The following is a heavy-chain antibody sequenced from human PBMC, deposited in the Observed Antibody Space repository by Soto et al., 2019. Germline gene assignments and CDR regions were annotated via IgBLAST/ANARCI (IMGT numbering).Heavy chain of an antibody. CDR3: AHIVVAGLGYYFDY. CDR1: GFSLSSTRMA. J-gene: IGHJ4*02. V-gene: IGHV2-5*02. Sequence: ITLKESGPTLVKPTQTLTLTCTFSGFSLSSTRMAVGWIRQPPVKALEWLALIYWDDDKRYSPFLKSRLTITKDTSKNQVVLTLANMVPVDTARYYCAHIVVAGLGYYFDYWGQGTLVSVAS. CDR2: IYWDDDK. D-gene: IGHD6-19*01.